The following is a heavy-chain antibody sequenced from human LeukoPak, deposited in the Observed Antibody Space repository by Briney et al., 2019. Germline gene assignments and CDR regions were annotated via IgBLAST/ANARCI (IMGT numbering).Heavy chain of an antibody. CDR3: ASSSWYGKFDY. D-gene: IGHD6-13*01. CDR2: IYYSGST. J-gene: IGHJ4*02. Sequence: SETLSLTCTVSGGSISSYYWSWIRQPPGKGLEWIGYIYYSGSTNYNPSLKSRVTISVDTSKNQVSLKLSSVTAADTAVYYCASSSWYGKFDYWGQGTLVTVSS. CDR1: GGSISSYY. V-gene: IGHV4-59*08.